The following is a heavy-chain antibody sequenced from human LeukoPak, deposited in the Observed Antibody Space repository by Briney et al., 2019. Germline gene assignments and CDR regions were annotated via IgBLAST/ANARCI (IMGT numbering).Heavy chain of an antibody. CDR1: GGSIISYY. V-gene: IGHV4-59*01. Sequence: SETLSLTCTVPGGSIISYYWSWIRQPPGKGLEWIGYIYYSVNTNYTTSLKSRVTISLYTSRNQFSLKLRSVTAADTAVYYCARGSLTGRTGYDFVSWGQGTLVTVSS. CDR2: IYYSVNT. CDR3: ARGSLTGRTGYDFVS. D-gene: IGHD3-9*01. J-gene: IGHJ4*02.